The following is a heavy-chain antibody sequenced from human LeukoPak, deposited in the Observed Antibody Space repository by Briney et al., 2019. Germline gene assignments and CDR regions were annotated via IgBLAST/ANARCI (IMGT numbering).Heavy chain of an antibody. CDR2: IIPIFGTA. D-gene: IGHD3-3*01. CDR1: GGTFSSYA. CDR3: ARGDSIRFLDCFDP. J-gene: IGHJ5*02. Sequence: SVKVSCKASGGTFSSYAISWVRQAPGQGLEWMGGIIPIFGTANYAQKFQGRVTITADESTSTAYMELSSLGSEDTAVYYCARGDSIRFLDCFDPWGQGTLVTVSS. V-gene: IGHV1-69*01.